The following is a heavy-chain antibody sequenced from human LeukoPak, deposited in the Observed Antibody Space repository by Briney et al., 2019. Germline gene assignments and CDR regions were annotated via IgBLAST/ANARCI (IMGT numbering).Heavy chain of an antibody. CDR3: ARNPNGYSSGWYYWFDP. D-gene: IGHD6-19*01. J-gene: IGHJ5*02. V-gene: IGHV3-30*03. CDR2: ISYDGSNK. CDR1: GFTFSSYG. Sequence: GSLRLSCAASGFTFSSYGMHWVRQAPGKGLEWVAVISYDGSNKYYADSVKGRFTISRDNAKNSLYLQMNSLRAEDTAVYYCARNPNGYSSGWYYWFDPWGQGTLVTVSS.